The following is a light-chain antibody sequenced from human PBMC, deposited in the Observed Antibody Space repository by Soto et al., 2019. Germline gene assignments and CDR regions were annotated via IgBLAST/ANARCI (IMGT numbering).Light chain of an antibody. V-gene: IGKV3-20*01. CDR2: GAS. CDR1: QSLKKTY. J-gene: IGKJ4*01. CDR3: QQYGSSPLT. Sequence: ENVFTQSPGTLSLSPGERATLSCRASQSLKKTYLAWYQQKPGQAPRLLIYGASSRATGIPDRFSGSGSGTDFNLTISRLETEDFAVYYCQQYGSSPLTFGGGTKVDIK.